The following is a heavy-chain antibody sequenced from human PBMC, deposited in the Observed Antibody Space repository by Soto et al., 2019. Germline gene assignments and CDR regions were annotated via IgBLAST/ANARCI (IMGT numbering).Heavy chain of an antibody. CDR1: GFTFSDYY. CDR3: ARVSSAWHAIANLDY. J-gene: IGHJ4*02. V-gene: IGHV3-11*01. Sequence: QVQLVESGGGLVKPGGSLSLSCAASGFTFSDYYMSWIRQAPGKGLEWVSYISSSGSAIYYADSVKGRFTMSRDNAKNSLYLQMNSLRAEDSAVYYCARVSSAWHAIANLDYWGQGTLVTVSS. D-gene: IGHD3-22*01. CDR2: ISSSGSAI.